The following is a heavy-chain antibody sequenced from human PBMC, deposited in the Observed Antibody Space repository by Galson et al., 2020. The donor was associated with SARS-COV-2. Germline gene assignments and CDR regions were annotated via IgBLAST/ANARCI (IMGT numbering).Heavy chain of an antibody. V-gene: IGHV2-5*02. D-gene: IGHD5-18*01. CDR1: GFSLSTTTMA. CDR3: ARYRLTYFDY. CDR2: IYWDDDK. Sequence: KMSGPTLVKPTQTLTLTCTLSGFSLSTTTMAVGWIRQPPGKALEWLALIYWDDDKRYSPSLKSRLTITKDTSKNQVVLTMTSMDPVDTATYYCARYRLTYFDYWSQGTLVTVSS. J-gene: IGHJ4*02.